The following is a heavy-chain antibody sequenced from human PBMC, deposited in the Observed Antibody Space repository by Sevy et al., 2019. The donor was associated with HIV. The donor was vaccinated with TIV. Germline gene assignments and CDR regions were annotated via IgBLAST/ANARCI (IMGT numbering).Heavy chain of an antibody. Sequence: GGSLRLSCAASGFTFSKYWMGWVRQAPGKGLEWVANIKQDAGQKYYVDSVKGRFTISRDNAKNSQYLQMNILRAEDTAVYFCARDDGNYYFHYWGQGTLVTVSS. CDR1: GFTFSKYW. D-gene: IGHD1-7*01. V-gene: IGHV3-7*01. CDR3: ARDDGNYYFHY. J-gene: IGHJ4*02. CDR2: IKQDAGQK.